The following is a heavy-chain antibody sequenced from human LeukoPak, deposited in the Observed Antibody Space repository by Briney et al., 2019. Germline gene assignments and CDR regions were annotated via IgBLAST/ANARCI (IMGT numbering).Heavy chain of an antibody. CDR1: GGSISSSSYY. CDR3: ARQGSGWYSDY. Sequence: SETLSLTCTVSGGSISSSSYYWGWIRQPPGKGLEWIGSIYYSGSTYYNPSLKSRVTISVDTSKNQFSLKLSSVTASDTAMYYCARQGSGWYSDYWGQGTLVTVSS. V-gene: IGHV4-39*01. D-gene: IGHD6-19*01. J-gene: IGHJ4*02. CDR2: IYYSGST.